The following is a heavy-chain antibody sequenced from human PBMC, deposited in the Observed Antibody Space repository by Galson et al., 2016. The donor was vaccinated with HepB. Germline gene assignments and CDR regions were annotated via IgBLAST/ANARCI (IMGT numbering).Heavy chain of an antibody. D-gene: IGHD3-10*01. Sequence: SVTVSCKASGYTFANYYIHWVRQAPGQGLEWMGIVDPSGGSTSYAEKFQDKVTMTRDTSTNTVYMDLNSLTSADTAFYYCARVAGSYHYFDYWGQGTLITVSS. CDR3: ARVAGSYHYFDY. CDR2: VDPSGGST. J-gene: IGHJ4*02. V-gene: IGHV1-46*03. CDR1: GYTFANYY.